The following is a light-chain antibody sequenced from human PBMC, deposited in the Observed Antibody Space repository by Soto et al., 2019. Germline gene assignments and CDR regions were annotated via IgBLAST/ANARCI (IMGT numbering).Light chain of an antibody. CDR3: QQYGSSPPGLYT. J-gene: IGKJ2*01. Sequence: EIVLTQSPGTLSLSPGERATLSCRANQSVSSSYLAWYQQKPGQAPRLLIYGASSRATGIPDRFSGSGSGTDFTLTISRLEPEDFAVYYCQQYGSSPPGLYTFGQGTKLEIK. CDR2: GAS. CDR1: QSVSSSY. V-gene: IGKV3-20*01.